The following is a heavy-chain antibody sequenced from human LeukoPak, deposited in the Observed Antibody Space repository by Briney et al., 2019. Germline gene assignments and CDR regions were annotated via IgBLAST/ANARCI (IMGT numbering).Heavy chain of an antibody. CDR2: INHSGST. CDR3: ASVPRTSRPLDY. J-gene: IGHJ4*02. V-gene: IGHV4-34*01. Sequence: PSETLSLTCAVYGGSFSGYYWSWIRQPPGKRLEWIGEINHSGSTNYNPSLKSRVTISVDTSKNQFSLKLSSVTAADTAVYYCASVPRTSRPLDYWGQGTLVTVSS. CDR1: GGSFSGYY. D-gene: IGHD2-2*01.